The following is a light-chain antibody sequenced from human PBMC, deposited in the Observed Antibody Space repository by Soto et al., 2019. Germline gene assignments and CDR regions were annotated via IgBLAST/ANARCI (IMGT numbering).Light chain of an antibody. CDR3: QQYNNWHTWT. CDR1: QTLSSN. J-gene: IGKJ1*01. Sequence: IWMTQSPATLSVSPGERATLSCRASQTLSSNLAWYQQKPGQAPRLLIYVASTRATGIPARFSGSGSGTEFTLTISSLKPEDFAVYYCQQYNNWHTWTFGHGTKVDIK. CDR2: VAS. V-gene: IGKV3-15*01.